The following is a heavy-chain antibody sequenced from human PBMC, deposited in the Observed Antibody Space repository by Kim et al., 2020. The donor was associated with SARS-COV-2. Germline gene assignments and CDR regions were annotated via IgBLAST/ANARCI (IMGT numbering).Heavy chain of an antibody. V-gene: IGHV3-48*04. J-gene: IGHJ6*02. CDR3: ARDGMYSSSWSQSVYYYYGMDV. D-gene: IGHD6-13*01. CDR1: GFTFSSYS. CDR2: ISSSSSTI. Sequence: GGSLRLSCAASGFTFSSYSMNWVRQAPGKGLEWVSYISSSSSTIYYADSVKGRFTISRDNAKNSLYLQMNSLRAEDTAVYYCARDGMYSSSWSQSVYYYYGMDVWGQGTTVTVSS.